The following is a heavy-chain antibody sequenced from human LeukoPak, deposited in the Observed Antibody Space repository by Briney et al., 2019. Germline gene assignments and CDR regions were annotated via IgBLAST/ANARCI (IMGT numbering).Heavy chain of an antibody. V-gene: IGHV3-23*01. CDR3: AVRFDY. CDR2: ISGSGGIT. J-gene: IGHJ4*02. CDR1: GFTFSNYA. Sequence: RRSLRPSCAAAGFTFSNYAVSWVRQAPGEGLEWVSGISGSGGITYYAARVKGRFTISRDNSKNTLYLQMNSLRADEDTAVYYCAVRFDYWGQGTMVTVSS.